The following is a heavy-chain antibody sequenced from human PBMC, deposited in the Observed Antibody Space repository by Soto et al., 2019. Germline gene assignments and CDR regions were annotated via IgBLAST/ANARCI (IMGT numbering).Heavy chain of an antibody. CDR3: ARTRDYDSSGYPTYYFDY. D-gene: IGHD3-22*01. J-gene: IGHJ4*02. V-gene: IGHV1-2*04. Sequence: QVQLVQSGAEVKKPGASVKVSCKASGYTFTGYYMHWVRQAPGQGLEWMGWINPNSGGTNYAQKFQGWVTMTRDTSISTAYMELSRLRSDDTAVYYCARTRDYDSSGYPTYYFDYWGQGTLVTVSS. CDR2: INPNSGGT. CDR1: GYTFTGYY.